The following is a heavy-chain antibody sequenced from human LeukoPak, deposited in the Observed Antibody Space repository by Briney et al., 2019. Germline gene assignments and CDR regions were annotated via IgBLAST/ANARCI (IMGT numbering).Heavy chain of an antibody. V-gene: IGHV4-59*01. J-gene: IGHJ3*02. CDR3: ARESTYDGDFRVDAFDI. Sequence: SSETLSLTCAVYGGSFSGYYWSWIRQPPGKGLEWIGSIYYSGSTNYNPSLKSRVTISVDTSKNQFSLKLSSVTAADTAVYYCARESTYDGDFRVDAFDIWGQGTMVTVSS. CDR2: IYYSGST. D-gene: IGHD4-17*01. CDR1: GGSFSGYY.